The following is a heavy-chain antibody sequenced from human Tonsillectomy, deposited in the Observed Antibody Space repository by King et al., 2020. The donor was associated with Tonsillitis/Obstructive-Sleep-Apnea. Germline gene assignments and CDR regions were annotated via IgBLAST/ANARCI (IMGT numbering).Heavy chain of an antibody. CDR2: INTNTGNP. V-gene: IGHV7-4-1*01. Sequence: QLVQSGSELKKPGASVKISCKASGYTFISYAMNWVRQAPGQGLEWMGWINTNTGNPRYAQGFTGRFVFSLDTSVSASYLQIHNLTSADTAVYYCALWGLVLSVELWGPHYSWGQGTLFTVSS. J-gene: IGHJ4*02. CDR3: ALWGLVLSVELWGPHYS. D-gene: IGHD1-7*01. CDR1: GYTFISYA.